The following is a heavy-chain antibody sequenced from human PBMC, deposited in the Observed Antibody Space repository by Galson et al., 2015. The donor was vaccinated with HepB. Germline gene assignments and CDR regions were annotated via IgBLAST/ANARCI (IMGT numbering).Heavy chain of an antibody. D-gene: IGHD3/OR15-3a*01. V-gene: IGHV3-21*01. CDR3: ARGSVIFSLCYFDL. J-gene: IGHJ2*01. CDR2: ISGWSNYI. CDR1: GFTFSDYT. Sequence: SLRLSCAASGFTFSDYTMNWVRRAPGKGLESVSSISGWSNYIFYADSLKGRVTLSRDNAENSLSLQMNSLRADDTAVYYCARGSVIFSLCYFDLWGRGTLVTVSS.